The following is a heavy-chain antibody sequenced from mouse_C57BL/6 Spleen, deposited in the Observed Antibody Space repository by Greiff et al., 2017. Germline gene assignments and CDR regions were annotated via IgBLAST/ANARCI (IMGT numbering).Heavy chain of an antibody. CDR1: GYTFTDYY. CDR3: AKYGSSYGNYAMDY. J-gene: IGHJ4*01. Sequence: QVQLQQSGAELVKPGASVKISCKASGYTFTDYYINWVKQRPGQGLEWIGKIGPGSGSTYYNEKFKGQATLTADKSSSTAYMQLRSLTSEDSAVYFCAKYGSSYGNYAMDYWGQGTSVTVSS. D-gene: IGHD1-1*01. CDR2: IGPGSGST. V-gene: IGHV1-77*01.